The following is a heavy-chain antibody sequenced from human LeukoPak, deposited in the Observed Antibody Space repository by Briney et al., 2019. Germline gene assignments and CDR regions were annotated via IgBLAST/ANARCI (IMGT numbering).Heavy chain of an antibody. Sequence: ASVKVSCKASGYTFTGYYMHWVRQAPGQGLEWMGWINPNSGGTTYAQKFQGWVTMTRDTSISTAYMELSRLRSDDTAVYYCARARRGGYSGYDYAYWGQGTLVTVSS. D-gene: IGHD5-12*01. J-gene: IGHJ4*02. CDR2: INPNSGGT. CDR3: ARARRGGYSGYDYAY. V-gene: IGHV1-2*04. CDR1: GYTFTGYY.